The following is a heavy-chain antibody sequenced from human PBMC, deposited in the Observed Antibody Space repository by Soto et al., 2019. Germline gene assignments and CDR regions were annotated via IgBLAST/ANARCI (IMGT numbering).Heavy chain of an antibody. J-gene: IGHJ4*02. CDR3: ATGPGNYFDY. D-gene: IGHD6-13*01. CDR1: GFTFSSYA. CDR2: ISSNGGST. Sequence: EVQLVESGGGLVQPGGSLRLSCAASGFTFSSYAMHWVRQAPGKGPEYVSAISSNGGSTYYANSVKGRFTISRENSKNTRYLQMGRLRAEDMAVYYCATGPGNYFDYWAQGTLVTVSS. V-gene: IGHV3-64*01.